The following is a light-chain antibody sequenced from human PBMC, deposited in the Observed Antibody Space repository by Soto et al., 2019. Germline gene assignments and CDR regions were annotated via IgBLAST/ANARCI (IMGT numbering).Light chain of an antibody. CDR1: QYVSSQ. CDR2: DAS. J-gene: IGKJ5*01. V-gene: IGKV3-11*01. CDR3: QHHSSWPPIP. Sequence: EIRLSNSPATLSLSQGERATLSCRARQYVSSQLAWYQQKPGQAPRLLIRDASDRATGIPGRFSGSGSGTDFNLIISSLEPEDFAVYYCQHHSSWPPIPSGQGTLLEI.